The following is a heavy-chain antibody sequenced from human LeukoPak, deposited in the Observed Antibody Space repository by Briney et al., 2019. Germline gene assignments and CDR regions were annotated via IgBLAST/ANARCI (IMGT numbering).Heavy chain of an antibody. J-gene: IGHJ5*02. Sequence: GGSLRLSCAASGFTFSDYYMNWVRQAPGKGLEWVSSISSSSTIYYADSVKGRFTISRDNAKNSLYLQMNSLRAEDTAVYYCARTPEAYCGDENLLVCRYNWFDPWGQGTLVTVSS. CDR3: ARTPEAYCGDENLLVCRYNWFDP. CDR2: ISSSSTI. CDR1: GFTFSDYY. V-gene: IGHV3-69-1*01. D-gene: IGHD2-21*01.